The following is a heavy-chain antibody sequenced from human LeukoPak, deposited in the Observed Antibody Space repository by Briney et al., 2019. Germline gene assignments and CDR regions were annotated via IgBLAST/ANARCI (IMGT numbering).Heavy chain of an antibody. V-gene: IGHV3-30*18. CDR1: GFTFSSYG. J-gene: IGHJ5*02. D-gene: IGHD3-10*01. CDR2: ISYDGSNK. CDR3: AKDYSKTSYYGSGTYYRPNWFDP. Sequence: GGSLRLSCAASGFTFSSYGMHWVRQAPGKGLGWVAVISYDGSNKYYADSVKGRFTISRDNSKNTLYLQMNSLRPDDTAVYYCAKDYSKTSYYGSGTYYRPNWFDPWGQGTLVTVSS.